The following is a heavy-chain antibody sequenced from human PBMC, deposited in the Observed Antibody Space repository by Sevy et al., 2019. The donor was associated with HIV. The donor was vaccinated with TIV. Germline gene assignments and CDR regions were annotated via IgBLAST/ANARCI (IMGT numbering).Heavy chain of an antibody. CDR1: GGSISSYY. J-gene: IGHJ6*02. Sequence: SETLSLTCTVSGGSISSYYWSWIRQPPGKGLEWIGYIYYSGSTNYNPSLKSRVTISVDTSKNQFSLKLSSVTAADTAVYYCARGIPGVDVWGQGTTVTVSS. CDR2: IYYSGST. V-gene: IGHV4-59*13. CDR3: ARGIPGVDV.